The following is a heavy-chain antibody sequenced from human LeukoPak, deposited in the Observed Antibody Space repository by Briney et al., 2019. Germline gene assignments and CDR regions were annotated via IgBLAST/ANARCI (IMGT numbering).Heavy chain of an antibody. CDR2: IRYDGSNK. V-gene: IGHV3-30*02. D-gene: IGHD3-3*01. CDR1: GFTFSSYG. CDR3: AKDHFTIFGVERNWFDP. Sequence: GGXLRLSCAASGFTFSSYGMHWVRQAPGKGLEWVAFIRYDGSNKYYADSVKGRFTISRDNSKNTLYLQMNSLRAEDTAVYYCAKDHFTIFGVERNWFDPWGQGTLVTVSS. J-gene: IGHJ5*02.